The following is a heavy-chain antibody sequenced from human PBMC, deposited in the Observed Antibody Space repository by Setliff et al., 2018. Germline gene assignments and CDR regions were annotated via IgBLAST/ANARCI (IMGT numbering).Heavy chain of an antibody. J-gene: IGHJ3*01. CDR2: IYYSGKT. CDR1: GASVSNVNYY. CDR3: ARIAYFDFWRGFGVVAFDL. D-gene: IGHD3-3*01. Sequence: SETLSLTCSVSGASVSNVNYYWGWIRQPPGKGLEWVGSIYYSGKTYSNPSFKSRVTMSVDKSKNQFSLKLASVTAADRAVYYCARIAYFDFWRGFGVVAFDLWGHGSVVTVSS. V-gene: IGHV4-39*01.